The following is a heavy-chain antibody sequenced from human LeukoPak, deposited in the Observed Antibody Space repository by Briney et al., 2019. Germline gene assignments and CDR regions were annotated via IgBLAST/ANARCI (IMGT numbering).Heavy chain of an antibody. J-gene: IGHJ4*02. CDR1: GFTFSSYG. D-gene: IGHD6-19*01. Sequence: GGSLRLSCAASGFTFSSYGMHWVRQAPGKGLERVAVISYDGSNKYYADSVKGRFTISRDNSKNTLYLQMNSLRAEDTAVYYCAKAGNGSGWDRFDYWGQGTLVTVSS. CDR3: AKAGNGSGWDRFDY. V-gene: IGHV3-30*18. CDR2: ISYDGSNK.